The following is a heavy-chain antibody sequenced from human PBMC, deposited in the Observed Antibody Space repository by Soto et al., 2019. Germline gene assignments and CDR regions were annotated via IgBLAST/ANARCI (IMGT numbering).Heavy chain of an antibody. J-gene: IGHJ5*02. CDR2: INSDASHT. V-gene: IGHV3-74*01. CDR1: GFTFSTYW. CDR3: VRDGYCITTCCYGNWFGP. Sequence: RLSCAASGFTFSTYWMHWIRQVPGKGLEWVSRINSDASHTYYADSVKGRFTISRDNAKNTLHLEMNSLRAEDTAVYYCVRDGYCITTCCYGNWFGPWGEVTLVTVSS. D-gene: IGHD2-2*03.